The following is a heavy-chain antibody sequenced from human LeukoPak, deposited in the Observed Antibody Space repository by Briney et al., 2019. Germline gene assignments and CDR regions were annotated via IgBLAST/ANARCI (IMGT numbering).Heavy chain of an antibody. D-gene: IGHD6-13*01. CDR3: ARARGSSSWTYYFDY. V-gene: IGHV3-7*01. CDR2: IKQDGSEK. Sequence: PGGSLRLSCAASGFTFSSYWMSWVRQAPGKGLEWVANIKQDGSEKYYVDSVKGRFTISRDNAKNSLYLQMNSLRAEDTAVYYCARARGSSSWTYYFDYWGQGTLVTVSS. J-gene: IGHJ4*02. CDR1: GFTFSSYW.